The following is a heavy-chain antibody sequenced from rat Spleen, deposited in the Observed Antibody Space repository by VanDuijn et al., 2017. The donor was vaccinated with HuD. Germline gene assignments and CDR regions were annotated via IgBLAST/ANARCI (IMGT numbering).Heavy chain of an antibody. CDR1: GFTFSDFY. Sequence: EVQLVESNGGLVQPGRSLKLSCAASGFTFSDFYMAWVRQAPTKGLEWVASISYGGGTTYYRDSVKGRFTISRDNAKSSLYLQMDSLRSEDTATYYCTKGGDPFDYWGQGVMVTVSS. J-gene: IGHJ2*01. CDR3: TKGGDPFDY. CDR2: ISYGGGTT. V-gene: IGHV5-20*01.